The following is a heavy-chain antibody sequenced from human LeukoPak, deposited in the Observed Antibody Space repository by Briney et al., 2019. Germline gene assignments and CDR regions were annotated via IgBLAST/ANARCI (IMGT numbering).Heavy chain of an antibody. D-gene: IGHD6-13*01. Sequence: ASVKVSCKASGYTFTSYYMHWVRQAPGQGLEWMGIINPSGGSTSYAQKFQGRVTMTRDTSTSTVYMELSSLRSEDTAVYYCAGTPLLGIAAAGTDFDYWGQGTLVTVSS. V-gene: IGHV1-46*01. J-gene: IGHJ4*02. CDR3: AGTPLLGIAAAGTDFDY. CDR1: GYTFTSYY. CDR2: INPSGGST.